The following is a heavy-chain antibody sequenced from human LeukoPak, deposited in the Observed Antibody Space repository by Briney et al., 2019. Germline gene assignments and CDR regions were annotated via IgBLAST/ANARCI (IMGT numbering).Heavy chain of an antibody. CDR3: GSLTVVAKDH. D-gene: IGHD3-22*01. Sequence: GGSLRLSCAASGFSFSTHWMHWVRQAPGKGLVYVAQINSDGSGTAYADSVKGRFTISRDNAKNTLYLEMSSLRAEDMAVYYCGSLTVVAKDHWGQGTLVTVSS. CDR2: INSDGSGT. CDR1: GFSFSTHW. J-gene: IGHJ4*02. V-gene: IGHV3-74*01.